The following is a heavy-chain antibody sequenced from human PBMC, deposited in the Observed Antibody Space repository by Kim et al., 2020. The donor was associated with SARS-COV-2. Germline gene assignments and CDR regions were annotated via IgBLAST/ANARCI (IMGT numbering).Heavy chain of an antibody. D-gene: IGHD2-2*01. CDR3: AREDIVVVPAALGLMDV. CDR1: GFTFSSYS. CDR2: ISSSSTI. J-gene: IGHJ6*02. Sequence: GGSLRLSCAASGFTFSSYSMNWVRQAPGKGLEWVSYISSSSTIYYADSVKGRFTISGDNAKNSLYLQMNSLRAEDTAVYYCAREDIVVVPAALGLMDVWGQGTTVTVSS. V-gene: IGHV3-48*04.